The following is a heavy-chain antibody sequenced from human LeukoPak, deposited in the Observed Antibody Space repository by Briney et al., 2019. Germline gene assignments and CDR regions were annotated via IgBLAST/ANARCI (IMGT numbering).Heavy chain of an antibody. CDR1: GASISSSTDY. V-gene: IGHV4-39*07. Sequence: SETLSLTCTVSGASISSSTDYWGWIRQPPGKGLEWIANIYYSGSTYYNPSLESRVTISVDTSKNQFSLKLSSVTAAATAVYYCARDPAAAGLGEHAFDIWSQGTMVTVSS. CDR2: IYYSGST. CDR3: ARDPAAAGLGEHAFDI. J-gene: IGHJ3*02. D-gene: IGHD6-13*01.